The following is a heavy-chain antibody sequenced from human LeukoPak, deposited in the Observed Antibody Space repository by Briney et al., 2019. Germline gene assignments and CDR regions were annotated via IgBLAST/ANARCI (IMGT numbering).Heavy chain of an antibody. CDR2: ISYDGSNK. CDR3: ARDDSSSWYLDY. J-gene: IGHJ4*02. Sequence: GRSLRLSCAASGFTFSSYAMHWVRQAPGKGLEWVAVISYDGSNKYYADSVKGRFTISRDNSKNTLYLQMNSLRAEDTAVYCCARDDSSSWYLDYWGQGTLVTVSS. CDR1: GFTFSSYA. V-gene: IGHV3-30-3*01. D-gene: IGHD6-13*01.